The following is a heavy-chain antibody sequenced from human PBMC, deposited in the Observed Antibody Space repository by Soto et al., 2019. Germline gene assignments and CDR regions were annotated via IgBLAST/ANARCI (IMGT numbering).Heavy chain of an antibody. CDR2: IYWDDDK. D-gene: IGHD4-4*01. J-gene: IGHJ5*02. CDR1: GFSLSTNGLA. CDR3: AHTRLWPLPNYFPP. V-gene: IGHV2-5*02. Sequence: QITLMESGPTLVKPTQTLTLTCTFSGFSLSTNGLAVGWIRQPPGKALEWLALIYWDDDKRYNPSLKNILTITNDATKNQVGLTATNTDSVDTATYYCAHTRLWPLPNYFPPWGRGTLVTVS.